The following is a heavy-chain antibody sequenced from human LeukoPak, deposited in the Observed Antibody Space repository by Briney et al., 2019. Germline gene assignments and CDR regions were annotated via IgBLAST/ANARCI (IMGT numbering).Heavy chain of an antibody. D-gene: IGHD2-21*02. V-gene: IGHV1-18*01. J-gene: IGHJ4*02. CDR3: ARLVVTAIPYYFDY. CDR2: ISAYNGNT. Sequence: ASVKVSCKASGYTFTSYGISRVRQAPGQGLEWMGWISAYNGNTNYAQKLQGRVTMTTDTSTSTAYMELRSLRSDDTAVYYCARLVVTAIPYYFDYWGQGTLVTVSS. CDR1: GYTFTSYG.